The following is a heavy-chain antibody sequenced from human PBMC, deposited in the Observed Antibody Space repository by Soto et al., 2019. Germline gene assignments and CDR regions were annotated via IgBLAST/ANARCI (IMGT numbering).Heavy chain of an antibody. J-gene: IGHJ5*02. CDR2: IYYSGST. CDR1: GGSISSGGYY. Sequence: SGTLSLTCTVSGGSISSGGYYWSWIRQHPGKGLEWIGYIYYSGSTYYNPSLKSRVTISVDTSRNQFSLKLSSVTAADTAVYYCARGPRSWFDPWGQGTLVTVSS. CDR3: ARGPRSWFDP. V-gene: IGHV4-31*03.